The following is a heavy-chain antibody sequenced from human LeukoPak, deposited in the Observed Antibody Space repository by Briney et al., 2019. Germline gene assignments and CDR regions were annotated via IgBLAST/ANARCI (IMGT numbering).Heavy chain of an antibody. CDR2: INHSGST. V-gene: IGHV4-34*01. J-gene: IGHJ4*02. CDR1: GGSFSGYY. Sequence: PSETLSLTCAVYGGSFSGYYWSWIRQPPGKGLEWIGEINHSGSTNYNPSLKSRVTISVDTSKNQFSLKLSSVTAADTAVYYCARAGYSSSWYHGNLDYWGQGTLVTVFS. CDR3: ARAGYSSSWYHGNLDY. D-gene: IGHD6-13*01.